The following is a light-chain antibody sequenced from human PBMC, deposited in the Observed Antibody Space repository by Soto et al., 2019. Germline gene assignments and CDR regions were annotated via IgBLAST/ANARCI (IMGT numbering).Light chain of an antibody. Sequence: QSALIQPASVSGSPGQSFTISCTGTSSDIGGYNYVSWYQQHPGKAPKLMIYEVSNRPSGVSNRFSGSKSGNTASLTISGLQAEDEADYYCSSYTSSTSVVFGGGTKVTVL. CDR1: SSDIGGYNY. J-gene: IGLJ2*01. V-gene: IGLV2-14*01. CDR2: EVS. CDR3: SSYTSSTSVV.